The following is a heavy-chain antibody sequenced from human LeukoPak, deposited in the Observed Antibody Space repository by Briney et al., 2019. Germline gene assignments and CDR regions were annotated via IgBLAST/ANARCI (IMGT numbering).Heavy chain of an antibody. CDR3: ARGRGSPTMSRDYYYYYGMDV. CDR1: GGSISSYY. J-gene: IGHJ6*02. CDR2: IYYSGST. Sequence: SETLSLTCTVSGGSISSYYWSWIRQSPGKGLEWIGYIYYSGSTNYNPSLKSRVTISVDTSKNQFSLKLSSVTAADTAVYYCARGRGSPTMSRDYYYYYGMDVWGQGTTVTVSS. V-gene: IGHV4-59*12. D-gene: IGHD1-26*01.